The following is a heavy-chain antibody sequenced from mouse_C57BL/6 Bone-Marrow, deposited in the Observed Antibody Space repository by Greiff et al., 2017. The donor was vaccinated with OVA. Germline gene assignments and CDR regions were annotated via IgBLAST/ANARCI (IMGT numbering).Heavy chain of an antibody. J-gene: IGHJ1*03. D-gene: IGHD1-1*01. CDR1: GYTFTDYY. Sequence: VKLVESGAELVRPGASVKLSCKASGYTFTDYYINWVKQRPGQGLEWIARIYPGSGNTYYNEKFKGKATLTAEKSSSTAYMQLSSLTSEDSAVYFCARGYGSRHWYFDVWGTGTTVTVSS. CDR2: IYPGSGNT. CDR3: ARGYGSRHWYFDV. V-gene: IGHV1-76*01.